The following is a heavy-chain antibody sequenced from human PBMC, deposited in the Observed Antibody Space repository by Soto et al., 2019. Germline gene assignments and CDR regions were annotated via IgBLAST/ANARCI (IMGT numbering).Heavy chain of an antibody. CDR1: GDSISSIPYY. CDR2: FYYSGSI. CDR3: ARSSTIRPNFDY. V-gene: IGHV4-39*01. Sequence: SETLSLTCTVSGDSISSIPYYWGWIRQPPGKGLEWIGSFYYSGSIYYNSSLRSRVTISVDTSKNQFSLGLSSVTAADTAVYFCARSSTIRPNFDYWGQGTLVTVSS. D-gene: IGHD2-2*01. J-gene: IGHJ4*02.